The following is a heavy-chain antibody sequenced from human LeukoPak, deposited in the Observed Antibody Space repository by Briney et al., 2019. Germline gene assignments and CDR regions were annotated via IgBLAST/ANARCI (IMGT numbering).Heavy chain of an antibody. D-gene: IGHD3-22*01. V-gene: IGHV3-64D*09. CDR3: ARRVSPTPLAY. CDR2: VSSNGGST. CDR1: GFTFSSYA. Sequence: GGSLRLSCSASGFTFSSYAMHWVRQAPGKGLESVSAVSSNGGSTYYADSVKGRFTISRDNPKNTLYLQMSSLRAEDTAVYYCARRVSPTPLAYWGQGTLVTVSS. J-gene: IGHJ4*02.